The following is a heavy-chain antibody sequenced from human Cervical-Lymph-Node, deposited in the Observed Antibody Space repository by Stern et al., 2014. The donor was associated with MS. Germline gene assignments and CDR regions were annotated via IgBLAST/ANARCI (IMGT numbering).Heavy chain of an antibody. J-gene: IGHJ4*01. CDR3: ARGSGTAYDLRGDY. CDR1: GYIFPDYY. CDR2: INPNSGGT. Sequence: VQLVESGAEARAPGASMKVSCKASGYIFPDYYLHWVRQAPGQGLEWLGWINPNSGGTNYAQNFQGRVTMTRDTSISTAYMELRWLGSADTAVYYCARGSGTAYDLRGDYWGQGTLVTVSS. V-gene: IGHV1-2*02. D-gene: IGHD3-3*01.